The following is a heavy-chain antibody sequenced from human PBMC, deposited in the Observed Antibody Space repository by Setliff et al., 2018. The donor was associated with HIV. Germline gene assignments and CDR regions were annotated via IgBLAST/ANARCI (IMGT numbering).Heavy chain of an antibody. Sequence: SETLSLTCTVSGGSISSGGYYWSWIRQHPGKGLEWIGYIHYSGNTYNNPSLNSRISISVDMSKNKFSLKLSSLAAADTAVYYCARGGLGVVTSFDSWGPGTLVTVSS. D-gene: IGHD3-3*01. CDR1: GGSISSGGYY. CDR3: ARGGLGVVTSFDS. V-gene: IGHV4-31*03. CDR2: IHYSGNT. J-gene: IGHJ4*02.